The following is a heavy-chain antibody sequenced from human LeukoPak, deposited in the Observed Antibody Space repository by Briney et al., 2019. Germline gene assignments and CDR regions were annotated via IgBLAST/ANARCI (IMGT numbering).Heavy chain of an antibody. Sequence: ASVKVSCKASGYTFTSYYMHWVRQAPGQGLEWMGIINPSGGSTSYAQKFQGRVTMTRDTSTSTVYMELSSLRSEDTAVYYCARAPGGVYDSSGYYYSWGQGPLVPVSS. V-gene: IGHV1-46*01. D-gene: IGHD3-22*01. J-gene: IGHJ4*02. CDR1: GYTFTSYY. CDR2: INPSGGST. CDR3: ARAPGGVYDSSGYYYS.